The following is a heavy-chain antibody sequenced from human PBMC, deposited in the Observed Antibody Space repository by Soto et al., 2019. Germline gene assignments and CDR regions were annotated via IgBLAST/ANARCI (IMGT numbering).Heavy chain of an antibody. CDR3: ARDRSRPYLGYSSENNGARNEYHWFDP. V-gene: IGHV4-39*07. CDR1: GASISSSDYH. CDR2: IYYSGST. Sequence: PSETLSLTCPVSGASISSSDYHWGWIRQPPGKGLEWIGSIYYSGSTNYNPSLKSRVTISVDTSKNQFSLKLSSVTAADTAVYYCARDRSRPYLGYSSENNGARNEYHWFDPWGQGTLVTVSS. D-gene: IGHD6-25*01. J-gene: IGHJ5*02.